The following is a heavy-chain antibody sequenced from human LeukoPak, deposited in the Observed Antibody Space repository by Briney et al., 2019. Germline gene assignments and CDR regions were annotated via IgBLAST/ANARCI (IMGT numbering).Heavy chain of an antibody. V-gene: IGHV7-4-1*02. J-gene: IGHJ4*02. D-gene: IGHD2-2*01. CDR3: ARAPHDIVVVPAAMNY. Sequence: GASVKVSCKASGYTFTNYAMNWVRQAPGQGLEWMGWINTNTGNPAYAQGFTGRFVFSLDTSVSTVYLQISNLKAEDTAVYYCARAPHDIVVVPAAMNYWGQGTLVTVSS. CDR1: GYTFTNYA. CDR2: INTNTGNP.